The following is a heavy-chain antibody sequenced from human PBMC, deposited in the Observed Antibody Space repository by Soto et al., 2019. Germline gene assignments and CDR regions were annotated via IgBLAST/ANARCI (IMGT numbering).Heavy chain of an antibody. CDR2: ILNDGSNR. D-gene: IGHD3-10*01. CDR1: GFTFSNYG. Sequence: QVQLVESGGGVVQPGRSLRLSCAASGFTFSNYGMHWVRQAPGKGLEWVAVILNDGSNRYHADSVKDRFTISRDNSKNMLDLQMNSLRAEDTAGYYCARDDEYSGNGMDVWGQGNTVTVS. V-gene: IGHV3-33*01. J-gene: IGHJ6*02. CDR3: ARDDEYSGNGMDV.